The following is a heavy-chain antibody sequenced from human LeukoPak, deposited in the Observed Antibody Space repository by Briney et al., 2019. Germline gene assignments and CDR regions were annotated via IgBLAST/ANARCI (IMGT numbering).Heavy chain of an antibody. V-gene: IGHV1-2*02. J-gene: IGHJ6*03. CDR1: GYTFTGYY. D-gene: IGHD4-17*01. CDR2: INPNSGGT. CDR3: ARDPYYGDNYYYYYMDV. Sequence: ASVKVSCKAAGYTFTGYYMHWVRQAPGQGLEWMGWINPNSGGTNYAQKFQGRVTMTRDTSISTAYMELSRLRSDDTAVYYCARDPYYGDNYYYYYMDVWGKGTTVTVSS.